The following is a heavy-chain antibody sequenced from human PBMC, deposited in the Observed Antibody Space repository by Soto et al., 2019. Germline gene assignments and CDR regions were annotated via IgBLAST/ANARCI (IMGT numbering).Heavy chain of an antibody. CDR1: GFTFSSYG. V-gene: IGHV3-30*18. D-gene: IGHD6-19*01. CDR3: AKDLGQWLGYYYYGMDV. Sequence: QVQLVESGGGVVQPGRSLRLSCAASGFTFSSYGMHWVRQAPGKGLEWVAVISDDGSNEYYADSVKGRFTISRDNSKNTLYRQMNSPRGEDAAVYYCAKDLGQWLGYYYYGMDVWGQGTTVTVSS. CDR2: ISDDGSNE. J-gene: IGHJ6*02.